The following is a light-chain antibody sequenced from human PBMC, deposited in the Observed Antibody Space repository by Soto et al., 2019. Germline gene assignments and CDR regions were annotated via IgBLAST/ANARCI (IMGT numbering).Light chain of an antibody. CDR2: SSN. Sequence: QSVLTQPPSASGTPGQRVTISCSGSSSNIGSNTVNWYQQLPGTAPKLLIYSSNQRPSGVPVRFSGSKSGTSASLAISGLQSEDEADYYCAAWDDSLNGPVVFGGGTKLTVL. CDR3: AAWDDSLNGPVV. CDR1: SSNIGSNT. V-gene: IGLV1-44*01. J-gene: IGLJ2*01.